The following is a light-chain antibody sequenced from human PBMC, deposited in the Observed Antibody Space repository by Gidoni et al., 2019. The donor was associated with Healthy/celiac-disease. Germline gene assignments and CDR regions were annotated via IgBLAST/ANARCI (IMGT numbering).Light chain of an antibody. CDR2: DAS. CDR1: HDISNY. CDR3: QQYDNLPYT. J-gene: IGKJ2*01. V-gene: IGKV1-33*01. Sequence: DIQMTQSPYSLSASVGDRVTITCQASHDISNYLNWYQQKPGKAPKLLIYDASNLETGVPSRFSGSGSGTDFTFTISSLQPEDIATYYCQQYDNLPYTFGQGTKLEIK.